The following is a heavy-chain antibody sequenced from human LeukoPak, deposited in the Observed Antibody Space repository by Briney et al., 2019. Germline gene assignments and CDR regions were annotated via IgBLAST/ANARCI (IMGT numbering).Heavy chain of an antibody. CDR3: ATPLDYYDSSGYHQGGD. CDR2: IKQDGSKK. CDR1: GFTFSSYA. V-gene: IGHV3-7*03. J-gene: IGHJ4*02. Sequence: SGGSLRLSCAASGFTFSSYAMHWVRQAPGKGLEWVANIKQDGSKKNYVDSVKGRFTISRDNAKNSLYLQMNSLRAEDTAVYYCATPLDYYDSSGYHQGGDWGQGTLVTVSS. D-gene: IGHD3-22*01.